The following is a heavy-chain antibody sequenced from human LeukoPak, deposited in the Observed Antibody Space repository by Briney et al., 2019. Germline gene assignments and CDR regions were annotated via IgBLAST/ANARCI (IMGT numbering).Heavy chain of an antibody. CDR3: ARVCSSSCFCAFDI. D-gene: IGHD2-15*01. V-gene: IGHV4-59*01. J-gene: IGHJ3*02. Sequence: PSETLSLTCTVSGASISNYYWSWLRQPPGKGLEWIRFIHSSGSTGYNSSLKSRVTISVDTSKNQLSLQLSSVTAADTAVYYCARVCSSSCFCAFDIWGQGTMVTVSS. CDR1: GASISNYY. CDR2: IHSSGST.